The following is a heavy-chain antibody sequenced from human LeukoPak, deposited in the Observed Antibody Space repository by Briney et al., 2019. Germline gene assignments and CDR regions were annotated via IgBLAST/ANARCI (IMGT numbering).Heavy chain of an antibody. CDR1: GFIFSNYA. Sequence: GGSLRLSCAASGFIFSNYAMSWVRQAPGKGLEWVSAIDSTGAYTWYADSVKGRFTISKDSSKTILYLQMNSLKTEDTAVYYCIRYGYNLAEYYQHWGQGTLVTVSP. CDR2: IDSTGAYT. V-gene: IGHV3-23*01. CDR3: IRYGYNLAEYYQH. J-gene: IGHJ1*01. D-gene: IGHD5-24*01.